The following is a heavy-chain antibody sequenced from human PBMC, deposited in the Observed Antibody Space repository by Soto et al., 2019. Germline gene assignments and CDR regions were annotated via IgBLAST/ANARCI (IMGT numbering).Heavy chain of an antibody. CDR3: ARGDYDFWSGLPYYYYGMDV. J-gene: IGHJ6*02. Sequence: ASVKVSCKASGYTFTSYDINWVRQATGQGLEWMGWMNPNSGNTGYAQKFQGRVTMTRNTSISTAYMELSSLRSEDTAVYYCARGDYDFWSGLPYYYYGMDVWGQGTTVTVSS. CDR2: MNPNSGNT. V-gene: IGHV1-8*01. CDR1: GYTFTSYD. D-gene: IGHD3-3*01.